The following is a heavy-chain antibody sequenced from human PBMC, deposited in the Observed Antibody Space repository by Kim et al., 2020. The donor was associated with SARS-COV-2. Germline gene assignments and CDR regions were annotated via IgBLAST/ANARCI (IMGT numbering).Heavy chain of an antibody. V-gene: IGHV4-39*01. CDR1: GGSISSSSYY. CDR3: ASTAGSRWLQLRRDY. D-gene: IGHD5-12*01. CDR2: TYYSGST. J-gene: IGHJ4*02. Sequence: SETLSLTCTVSGGSISSSSYYWGWIRQPPGKGLEWIGSTYYSGSTYYNPSLKSRVTISVDTSKNQFSLKLSSVTAADTAVYYCASTAGSRWLQLRRDYWGQGTLVTVSS.